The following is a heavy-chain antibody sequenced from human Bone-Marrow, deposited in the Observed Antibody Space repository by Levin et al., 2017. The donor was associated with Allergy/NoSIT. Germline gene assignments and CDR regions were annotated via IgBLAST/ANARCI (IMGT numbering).Heavy chain of an antibody. Sequence: SCAASGFTFSSYAMSWVRQAPGKGLEWVSSISGSGTITHYAESVKGRFTISRDISKNMLHLQVNSLRAEDTAIYFCAKEGLAVAGYYFDSWGQGTLVTVSS. D-gene: IGHD6-19*01. V-gene: IGHV3-23*01. J-gene: IGHJ4*02. CDR2: ISGSGTIT. CDR1: GFTFSSYA. CDR3: AKEGLAVAGYYFDS.